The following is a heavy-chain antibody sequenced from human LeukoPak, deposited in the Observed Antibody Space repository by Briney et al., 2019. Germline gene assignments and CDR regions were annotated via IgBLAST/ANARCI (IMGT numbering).Heavy chain of an antibody. CDR2: IYYSGST. CDR3: AAESERWLVRS. V-gene: IGHV4-31*03. D-gene: IGHD6-19*01. J-gene: IGHJ4*02. CDR1: GGSISSGGYY. Sequence: SETLSLTCTVSGGSISSGGYYWSWIRQHPGKGLEWIGYIYYSGSTYYNPSLKSRVTISIDTSKNQFSLRLSSVTTADTAVYYCAAESERWLVRSWGQGTLVTVSS.